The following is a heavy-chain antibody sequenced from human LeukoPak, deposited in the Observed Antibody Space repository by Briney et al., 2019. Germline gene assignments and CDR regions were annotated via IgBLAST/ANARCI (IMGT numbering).Heavy chain of an antibody. CDR2: CHYSGNT. CDR1: GGSISSNY. J-gene: IGHJ3*02. CDR3: ARSASSTSRSAFDI. V-gene: IGHV4-59*13. Sequence: PSETLSLTCTLSGGSISSNYWRWIRQPPGKGLEWIGYCHYSGNTNYNPSLKSRATISVDMSKNQFSLTLNSVTAADTAVYYCARSASSTSRSAFDIWGQGTRVTASS.